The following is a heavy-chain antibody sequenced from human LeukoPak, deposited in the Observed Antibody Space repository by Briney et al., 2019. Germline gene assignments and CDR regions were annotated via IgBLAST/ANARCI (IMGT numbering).Heavy chain of an antibody. J-gene: IGHJ4*02. CDR1: GFTVSTAGFTFHNAW. V-gene: IGHV3-15*01. CDR3: TTDLLDY. CDR2: IKSKSDGGTT. Sequence: GGSLRLSCAASGFTVSTAGFTFHNAWMSWVRQAPGEGLEWVGRIKSKSDGGTTDYGAPVKGRFTFSRDDSKNTVYLQMNSRKSEDTAVYYCTTDLLDYWGQGTLVTVSS.